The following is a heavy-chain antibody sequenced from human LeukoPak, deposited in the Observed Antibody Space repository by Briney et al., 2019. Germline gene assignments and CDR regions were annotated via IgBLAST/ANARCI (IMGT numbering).Heavy chain of an antibody. V-gene: IGHV4-31*03. D-gene: IGHD2-2*01. Sequence: SETLSLTCTVSGGSISSGGYYWSWIRQHPGKGLEWIGYIYYSGSTYYNPSLKSRVTISVDTSKDQFSLKLSSVTAADTAVYYCARGVVPAAFESRFWFDPWGQGTLVTVSS. CDR3: ARGVVPAAFESRFWFDP. J-gene: IGHJ5*02. CDR1: GGSISSGGYY. CDR2: IYYSGST.